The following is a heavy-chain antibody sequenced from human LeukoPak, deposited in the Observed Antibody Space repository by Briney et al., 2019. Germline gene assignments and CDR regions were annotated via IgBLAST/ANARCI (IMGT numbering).Heavy chain of an antibody. Sequence: GGSLRLSCAASGFTFSSHSMTWVRQAPGKGLDWGSTISPSGDFTFYADSVKGRFTVSRDNSRNTLYLQMNTLRAEDTAVYYCSAQPEAVAGGMHYWGQGALVTVSS. CDR3: SAQPEAVAGGMHY. D-gene: IGHD6-19*01. V-gene: IGHV3-23*01. CDR1: GFTFSSHS. CDR2: ISPSGDFT. J-gene: IGHJ4*02.